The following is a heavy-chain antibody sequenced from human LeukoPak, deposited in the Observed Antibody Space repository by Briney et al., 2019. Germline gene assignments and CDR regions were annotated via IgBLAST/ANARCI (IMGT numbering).Heavy chain of an antibody. Sequence: SQTLSLTCTVSGGSISSGSYYWSWIRQPAGTGLEWIGRIYTSGSTNYNPSLKSRVTISVDTSKNQFSLKLSSVTAADTAVYYCARGTGYGILTGYYSDYYYYGMDVWGQGTTVTVSS. CDR3: ARGTGYGILTGYYSDYYYYGMDV. D-gene: IGHD3-9*01. J-gene: IGHJ6*02. CDR2: IYTSGST. CDR1: GGSISSGSYY. V-gene: IGHV4-61*02.